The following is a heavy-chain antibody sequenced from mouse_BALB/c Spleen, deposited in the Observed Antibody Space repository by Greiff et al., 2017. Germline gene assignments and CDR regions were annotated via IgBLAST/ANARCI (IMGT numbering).Heavy chain of an antibody. CDR1: GFTFSSYY. J-gene: IGHJ4*01. CDR2: INSNGGST. D-gene: IGHD1-1*01. CDR3: ASNVPYYYGSSFYYAMDY. Sequence: DVKLVESGGGLVKLGGSLKLSCAASGFTFSSYYMSWVRQTPEKRLELVAAINSNGGSTYYPDTVKGRFTISRDNAKNTLYLQMSSLKSEDTALYYCASNVPYYYGSSFYYAMDYWGQGTSVTVAS. V-gene: IGHV5-6-2*01.